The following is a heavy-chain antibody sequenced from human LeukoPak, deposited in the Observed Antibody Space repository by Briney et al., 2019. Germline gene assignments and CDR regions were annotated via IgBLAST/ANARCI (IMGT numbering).Heavy chain of an antibody. Sequence: VASVKVSCRASGYSFTTYYMHWVRQAPGQGLEWMGIINPSGGSTSYAQKFQDRVTMTRDTSTSTVYMELSSLRSEDTAVYYCARGNSVDEDLVVVLYDYWGQGTLVTVSS. V-gene: IGHV1-46*01. D-gene: IGHD2-2*01. CDR2: INPSGGST. J-gene: IGHJ4*02. CDR1: GYSFTTYY. CDR3: ARGNSVDEDLVVVLYDY.